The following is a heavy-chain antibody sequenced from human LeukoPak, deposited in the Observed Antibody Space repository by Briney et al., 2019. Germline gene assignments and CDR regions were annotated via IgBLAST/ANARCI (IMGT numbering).Heavy chain of an antibody. CDR2: IKQDGSEQ. D-gene: IGHD2/OR15-2a*01. CDR1: GFTFSRYW. CDR3: ARDKIEGPSNFDN. Sequence: PGGSLRLSCAASGFTFSRYWITWVRQAPGKGPEWVANIKQDGSEQYYVDSVKGRFTISRDNAKNSLYLQMYSLRAEDTAIYYCARDKIEGPSNFDNWGQGTLVIVSS. V-gene: IGHV3-7*03. J-gene: IGHJ4*02.